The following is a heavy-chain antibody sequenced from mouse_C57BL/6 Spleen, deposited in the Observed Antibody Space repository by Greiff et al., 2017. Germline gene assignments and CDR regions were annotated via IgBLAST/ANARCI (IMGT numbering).Heavy chain of an antibody. CDR3: ARAYYYGIAWFAY. J-gene: IGHJ3*01. Sequence: VQLQQSGTELVKPGASVKLSCKASGYTFTSYWMHWVKQRPGQGLEWIGNINPSNGGTNYNEKFKSKATLTVDKSSSTAYMQLSSLTSEDSAVYYCARAYYYGIAWFAYWGQGTLVTVSA. CDR2: INPSNGGT. CDR1: GYTFTSYW. V-gene: IGHV1-53*01. D-gene: IGHD1-1*01.